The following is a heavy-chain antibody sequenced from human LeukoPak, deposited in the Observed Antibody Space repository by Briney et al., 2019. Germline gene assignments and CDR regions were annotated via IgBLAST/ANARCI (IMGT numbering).Heavy chain of an antibody. CDR2: INPNSGGT. D-gene: IGHD3-22*01. Sequence: ASVKVFSKASGYTFTGYYMHWVRQAPGQGLEWMGWINPNSGGTNYAQKFQGRVTMTRDTSISTAYMELSRLRSDDTAVYYCARARVYYYDSSGYRLFDYWGQGTLVTVSS. CDR3: ARARVYYYDSSGYRLFDY. V-gene: IGHV1-2*02. CDR1: GYTFTGYY. J-gene: IGHJ4*02.